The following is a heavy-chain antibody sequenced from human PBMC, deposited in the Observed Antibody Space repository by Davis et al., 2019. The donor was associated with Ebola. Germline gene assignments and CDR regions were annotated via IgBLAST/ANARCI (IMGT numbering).Heavy chain of an antibody. CDR3: ARGMGYGGLDP. Sequence: SETLSLTCAVYGASFSGYYWSWIRQPPGKGLEWIGEINHSGSTNYNPSLKSRVTISVDTSKNQFSLKLSSVTAADTAVYYCARGMGYGGLDPWGQGTLVTVSS. V-gene: IGHV4-34*01. CDR2: INHSGST. CDR1: GASFSGYY. D-gene: IGHD4-23*01. J-gene: IGHJ5*02.